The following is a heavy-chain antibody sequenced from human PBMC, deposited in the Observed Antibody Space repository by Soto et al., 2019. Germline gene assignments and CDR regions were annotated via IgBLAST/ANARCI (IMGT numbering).Heavy chain of an antibody. J-gene: IGHJ6*03. D-gene: IGHD2-2*01. CDR2: INHSGST. CDR1: GGSFSGYY. CDR3: ARESVVVPAAMRGGRGFYYYYYMDV. V-gene: IGHV4-34*01. Sequence: SETLSLTCAVYGGSFSGYYWSWIRQPPGKGLEWIGEINHSGSTNYNPSLKSRVTISVDTSKNQFSLKLSSVTAADTAVYYCARESVVVPAAMRGGRGFYYYYYMDVWGKGTTVTVS.